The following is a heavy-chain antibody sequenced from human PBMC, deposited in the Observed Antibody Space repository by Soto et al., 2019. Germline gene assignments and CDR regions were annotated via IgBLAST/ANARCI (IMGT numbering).Heavy chain of an antibody. J-gene: IGHJ6*02. CDR3: ARDVRYSYGNYYYYYGTDV. D-gene: IGHD5-18*01. Sequence: GGSLRLSCAASGFTVSINYRSWVRQAPGKGLEWVSVIYSGGSTYYADSVKGRFTISRDNSKNTLYLQMNSLRAEDTAVYYCARDVRYSYGNYYYYYGTDVWGQGTTVTVSS. V-gene: IGHV3-53*01. CDR2: IYSGGST. CDR1: GFTVSINY.